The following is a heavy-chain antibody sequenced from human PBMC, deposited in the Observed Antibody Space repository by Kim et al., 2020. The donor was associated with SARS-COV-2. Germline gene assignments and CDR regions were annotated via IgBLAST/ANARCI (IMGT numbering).Heavy chain of an antibody. Sequence: ASVKVSCKASGYTFTSYGISWVRQAPGQGLEWMGWISAYNGNTNYAQKLQGRVTMTTDTSTSTAYMELRSLRSDDTAVYYCARGSYDFWSGYYISGFDYWGQGTLVTVSS. CDR3: ARGSYDFWSGYYISGFDY. J-gene: IGHJ4*02. CDR2: ISAYNGNT. CDR1: GYTFTSYG. D-gene: IGHD3-3*01. V-gene: IGHV1-18*01.